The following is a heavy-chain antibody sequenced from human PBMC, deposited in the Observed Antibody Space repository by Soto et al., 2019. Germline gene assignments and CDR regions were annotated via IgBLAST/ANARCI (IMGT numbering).Heavy chain of an antibody. CDR3: ARCASGYYFDS. D-gene: IGHD5-12*01. V-gene: IGHV3-74*01. CDR1: GFTFSSTW. J-gene: IGHJ4*02. CDR2: INSDGSNK. Sequence: GGSLRLSCAASGFTFSSTWMHWVRQGAGKGLVWVSRINSDGSNKQYADSVKGRFTISRDNAKNTLYLEMNSLRAEDTAGYYCARCASGYYFDSWGQGTLVTVSS.